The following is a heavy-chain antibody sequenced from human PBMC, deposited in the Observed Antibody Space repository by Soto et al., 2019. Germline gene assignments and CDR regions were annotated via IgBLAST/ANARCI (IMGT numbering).Heavy chain of an antibody. J-gene: IGHJ6*03. CDR1: GYTFTSYG. CDR2: ISADNVHT. V-gene: IGHV1-18*01. CDR3: ARVGYCSGYSCQYMDV. D-gene: IGHD2-2*01. Sequence: QVQLVQSGGEVKAPGASVKVSCKASGYTFTSYGFNWVRQAPGQGLEWMGWISADNVHTNYAQKFQGRVTMTTDTFTSTAYVELRSLRSDDTAVYYCARVGYCSGYSCQYMDVWGRGTTVTVSS.